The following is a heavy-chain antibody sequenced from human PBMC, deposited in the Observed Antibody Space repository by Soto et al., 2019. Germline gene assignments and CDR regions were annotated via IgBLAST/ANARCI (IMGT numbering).Heavy chain of an antibody. Sequence: QVQLVQSGAEVKKPGSSVKVSCKASGGTFSSYAISWVRQAPGQGLEWMGGIIPIFGTANYAQKFQGRVPITAHKSTSTAYMELSSLRSEDTAVYCCARDGELVYYGSSGYYYWYFDLWGRGTLVTVSS. CDR2: IIPIFGTA. CDR1: GGTFSSYA. J-gene: IGHJ2*01. CDR3: ARDGELVYYGSSGYYYWYFDL. D-gene: IGHD3-22*01. V-gene: IGHV1-69*06.